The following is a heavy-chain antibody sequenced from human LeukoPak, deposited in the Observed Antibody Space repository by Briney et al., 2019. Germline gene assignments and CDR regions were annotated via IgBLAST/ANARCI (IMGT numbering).Heavy chain of an antibody. CDR3: ARRAGAYSHPYDY. D-gene: IGHD4/OR15-4a*01. CDR1: GFTFSTFW. CDR2: IKEDGTEK. J-gene: IGHJ4*02. Sequence: GGSLRLSCAASGFTFSTFWMSWVRQAPGKGLEWVANIKEDGTEKYYVDSVKGRFTISRDNSKNTLYLQMNSLRAEDTAVYYCARRAGAYSHPYDYWGQGTLVTVSS. V-gene: IGHV3-7*03.